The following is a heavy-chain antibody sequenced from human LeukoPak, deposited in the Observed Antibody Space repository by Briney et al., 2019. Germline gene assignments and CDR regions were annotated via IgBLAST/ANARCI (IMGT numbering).Heavy chain of an antibody. J-gene: IGHJ6*03. Sequence: GGSLRLSCAVSGFPFSDFVMSWVRQAPGKGLEWVTTISGGGDNTYFADSVKGRFTISRDNSKNTLFLQMVSLRAEDTAVYYCAKFEGALLGNYYMDVWGKGTTVTVSS. CDR2: ISGGGDNT. V-gene: IGHV3-23*01. CDR3: AKFEGALLGNYYMDV. CDR1: GFPFSDFV.